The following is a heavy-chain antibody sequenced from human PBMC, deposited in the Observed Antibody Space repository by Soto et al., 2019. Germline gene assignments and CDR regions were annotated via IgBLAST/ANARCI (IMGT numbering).Heavy chain of an antibody. CDR2: IRSKANSYAT. D-gene: IGHD1-26*01. V-gene: IGHV3-73*01. J-gene: IGHJ3*01. CDR1: GFTFSGSA. Sequence: PGGSLRLSCAASGFTFSGSAMHWVRQASGKGLEWVGRIRSKANSYATAYAASVKGRFTISRDDSKNTAYLQMNSLKTEDTAVYYCTRESPWEPRSYWGQGTMVTVSS. CDR3: TRESPWEPRSY.